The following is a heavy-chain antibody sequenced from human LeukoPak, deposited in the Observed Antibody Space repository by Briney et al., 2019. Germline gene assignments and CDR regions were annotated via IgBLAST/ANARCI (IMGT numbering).Heavy chain of an antibody. J-gene: IGHJ4*02. CDR3: SRAKFGFPWYFDY. CDR2: INQDGSET. D-gene: IGHD3-10*01. V-gene: IGHV3-7*03. Sequence: GGSLRLSCAASGFTFRKYWMSWVRQAPGKGLEWVANINQDGSETYYADSVKGRFTISRDNSKNTLNLQMNSLRAEDTAIYYCSRAKFGFPWYFDYWGQGTLVTVSS. CDR1: GFTFRKYW.